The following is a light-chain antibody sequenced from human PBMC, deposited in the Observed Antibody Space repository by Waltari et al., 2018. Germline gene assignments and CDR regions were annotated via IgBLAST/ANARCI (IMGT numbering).Light chain of an antibody. V-gene: IGKV3-20*01. J-gene: IGKJ4*01. Sequence: EVVMTQSPATLSVSPGERVSLSCRASQSAKTSLAWYQQTPGQAPRLLIYRASTRAAGVPDRFSGSGSGTEFTLSISRLEPEDFAVYYCQQYGASPSFGGGTKVEMK. CDR1: QSAKTS. CDR3: QQYGASPS. CDR2: RAS.